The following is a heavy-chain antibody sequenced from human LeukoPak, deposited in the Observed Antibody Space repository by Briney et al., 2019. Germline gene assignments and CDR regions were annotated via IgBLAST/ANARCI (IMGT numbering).Heavy chain of an antibody. CDR3: ARWGSITTARFDY. CDR1: GGSISSYY. J-gene: IGHJ4*02. D-gene: IGHD3-16*01. V-gene: IGHV4-59*01. CDR2: IYYSGST. Sequence: PSETLSLTCTVSGGSISSYYWSWIRQPPGKGLEWIGYIYYSGSTNYNPSPKSRVTISVDTSKNQFSLGLSSVTAADTAVYYCARWGSITTARFDYWGQGTLVTVSS.